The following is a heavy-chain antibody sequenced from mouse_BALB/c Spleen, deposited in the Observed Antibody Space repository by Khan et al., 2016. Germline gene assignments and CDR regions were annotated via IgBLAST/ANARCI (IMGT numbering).Heavy chain of an antibody. CDR2: INYSGGT. CDR3: ARDYYGSSFFDY. J-gene: IGHJ3*01. CDR1: GYSITSDYA. D-gene: IGHD1-1*01. V-gene: IGHV3-2*02. Sequence: EVQLQESGPGLVKPSQSLSLTCTVTGYSITSDYAWNWIRQLPGNKLEWTAYINYSGGTSYNPSLKSRISITRDTSKNQFFLQLNSVTAEDTATYYCARDYYGSSFFDYWGQGTLVTVSA.